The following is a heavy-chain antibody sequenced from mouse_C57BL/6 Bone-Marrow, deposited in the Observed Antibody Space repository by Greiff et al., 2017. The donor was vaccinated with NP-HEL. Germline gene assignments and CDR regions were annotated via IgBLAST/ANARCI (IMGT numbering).Heavy chain of an antibody. D-gene: IGHD1-1*01. Sequence: VQLQQSGAELMKPGASVKLSCKATGYTFTGNWIEWVKQRPGHGLEWIGEILPGSGNTYYNERFKGKATFTADTSSNTAYMQLSSLTTEDSAIDYYARDYYGSSYFDFWGQGTTLTVSS. CDR1: GYTFTGNW. CDR3: ARDYYGSSYFDF. CDR2: ILPGSGNT. J-gene: IGHJ2*01. V-gene: IGHV1-9*01.